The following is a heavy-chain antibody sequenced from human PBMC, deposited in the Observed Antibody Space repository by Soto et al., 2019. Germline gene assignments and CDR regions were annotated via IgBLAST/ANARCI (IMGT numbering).Heavy chain of an antibody. CDR3: AKDGDVVVPAALDY. CDR1: GFTFSSYG. CDR2: ISYDGSNK. V-gene: IGHV3-30*18. D-gene: IGHD2-2*01. Sequence: CAASGFTFSSYGMHWVRQAPGKGLEWVAVISYDGSNKYYADSVKGRFTISRDNSKNTLYLQMNSLRAEDTAVYYCAKDGDVVVPAALDYWGQGTLVTAPQ. J-gene: IGHJ4*02.